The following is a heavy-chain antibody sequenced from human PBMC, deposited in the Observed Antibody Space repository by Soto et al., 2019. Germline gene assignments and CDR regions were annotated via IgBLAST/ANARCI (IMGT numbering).Heavy chain of an antibody. D-gene: IGHD6-6*01. Sequence: ASVNVSCKASGGTFSSYTISWVRQAPGQGLEWMGIINPSGGSTSYAQKFQGRVTMTRDTSTSTVYMELSSLRSEDTAVYYCARDGGYSSSSWFDYYYGMDVWGQGTTVTVSS. CDR2: INPSGGST. J-gene: IGHJ6*02. V-gene: IGHV1-46*01. CDR1: GGTFSSYT. CDR3: ARDGGYSSSSWFDYYYGMDV.